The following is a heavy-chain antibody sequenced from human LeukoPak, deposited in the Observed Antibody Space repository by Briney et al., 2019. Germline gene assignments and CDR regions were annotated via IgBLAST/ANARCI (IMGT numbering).Heavy chain of an antibody. CDR3: ARDFHRRLYDSSGYYLY. V-gene: IGHV3-48*01. Sequence: GGSLRLSCAASGFTFSSYSMNWVRQAPGKGLEWVSYISSSSSTIYYADSVQGRFTISRDNAKNSLYLQMNSLRAEDTAVYYCARDFHRRLYDSSGYYLYWGQGTLVTVSS. D-gene: IGHD3-22*01. CDR1: GFTFSSYS. J-gene: IGHJ4*02. CDR2: ISSSSSTI.